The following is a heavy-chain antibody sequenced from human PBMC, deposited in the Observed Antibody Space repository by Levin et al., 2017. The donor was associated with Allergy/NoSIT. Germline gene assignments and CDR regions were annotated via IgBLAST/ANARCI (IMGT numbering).Heavy chain of an antibody. CDR1: GFTFSSYA. CDR2: ISYDGSNK. D-gene: IGHD6-13*01. CDR3: ARDPGYSSIIV. V-gene: IGHV3-30-3*01. J-gene: IGHJ4*02. Sequence: GESLKISCAASGFTFSSYAMHWVRQAPGKGLEWVAVISYDGSNKYYADSVKGRFTISRDNSKNTLYLQMNSLRAEDTAVYYCARDPGYSSIIVWGQGTLVTVSS.